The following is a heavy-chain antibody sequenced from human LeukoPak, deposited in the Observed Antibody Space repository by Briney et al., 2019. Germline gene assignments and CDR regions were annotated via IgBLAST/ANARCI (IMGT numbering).Heavy chain of an antibody. V-gene: IGHV4-34*01. J-gene: IGHJ2*01. CDR2: INHSRST. Sequence: SETLSLTCAVYGGSFSGYYWSWIRQPPGKGLEWIGEINHSRSTNYNPSLKSRVTISVDTSKNQFSLKLSSVTAADTAVYYCARVMVSRPWYFDLWGRGTLVTVSS. D-gene: IGHD2-8*01. CDR3: ARVMVSRPWYFDL. CDR1: GGSFSGYY.